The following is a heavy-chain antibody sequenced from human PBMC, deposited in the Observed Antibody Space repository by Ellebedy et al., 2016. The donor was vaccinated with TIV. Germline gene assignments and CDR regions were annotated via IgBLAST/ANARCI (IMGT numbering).Heavy chain of an antibody. Sequence: SGPTLAKPTETLTLTRTFSGFPPSTSGMCINWIRQHPGKALEWLVLLYWHEDTYYSTSLQSRLTISKDRTRNQVVLTMTSMDADDSGMYFCAREDGEFSYALDSWGQGILVTVST. V-gene: IGHV2-70*01. CDR2: LYWHEDT. CDR3: AREDGEFSYALDS. D-gene: IGHD3-16*01. CDR1: GFPPSTSGMC. J-gene: IGHJ4*02.